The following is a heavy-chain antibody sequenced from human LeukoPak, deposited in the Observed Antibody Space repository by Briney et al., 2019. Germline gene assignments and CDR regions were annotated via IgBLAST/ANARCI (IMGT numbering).Heavy chain of an antibody. CDR1: GFTFSSYA. CDR3: ANSPTGVVVVAATPPDY. CDR2: ISGSGGST. Sequence: GGSLRLSCAASGFTFSSYAMIWVRQAPWKGLEWVSAISGSGGSTDYAYSVKGRFTISRDNSKNTLYLQMNSMRAEDTAVSYCANSPTGVVVVAATPPDYWGQGTLVTVSS. V-gene: IGHV3-23*01. J-gene: IGHJ4*02. D-gene: IGHD2-15*01.